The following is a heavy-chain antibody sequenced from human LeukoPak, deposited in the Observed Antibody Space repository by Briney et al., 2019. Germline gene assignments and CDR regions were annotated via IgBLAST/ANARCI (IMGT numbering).Heavy chain of an antibody. CDR3: ARDIVPPGICFDF. J-gene: IGHJ4*02. D-gene: IGHD2-2*01. CDR1: GFTFSSYG. Sequence: GGSLRLSCAASGFTFSSYGMHWVRQAPGKGLEWVANINQDGSETYYVDSVRGRFTISRDNAKNSLYLQMNSLRAEDTAVYYCARDIVPPGICFDFWGRGTLVTVSS. V-gene: IGHV3-7*01. CDR2: INQDGSET.